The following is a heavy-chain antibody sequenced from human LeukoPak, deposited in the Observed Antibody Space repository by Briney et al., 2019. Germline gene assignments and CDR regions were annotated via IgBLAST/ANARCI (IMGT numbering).Heavy chain of an antibody. CDR2: ISSSGSTI. Sequence: GGSLRLSCAASGFTFSSYEMNWVRQAPGKGLEWVSYISSSGSTIYCADSVKGRFTISRDNAKNSLYLQMNSLRAEDTAVYYCARAEGVEMATIYYYYYYYMDVWGKGTTVTVSS. J-gene: IGHJ6*03. D-gene: IGHD5-24*01. CDR3: ARAEGVEMATIYYYYYYYMDV. CDR1: GFTFSSYE. V-gene: IGHV3-48*03.